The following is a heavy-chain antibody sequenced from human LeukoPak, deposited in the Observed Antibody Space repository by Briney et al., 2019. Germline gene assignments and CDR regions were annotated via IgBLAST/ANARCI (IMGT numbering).Heavy chain of an antibody. D-gene: IGHD1-26*01. CDR1: GDSISTSNSY. V-gene: IGHV4-39*07. J-gene: IGHJ3*02. CDR3: ARDRSGHAFDI. Sequence: SETLSLTCTVSGDSISTSNSYWGWIRQPPGKGLEWIGSIYYSGNTYYNASLKSRVTISVDTSKNQFSLKLTSVTAADTAVYYCARDRSGHAFDIWGQGTMVTVSS. CDR2: IYYSGNT.